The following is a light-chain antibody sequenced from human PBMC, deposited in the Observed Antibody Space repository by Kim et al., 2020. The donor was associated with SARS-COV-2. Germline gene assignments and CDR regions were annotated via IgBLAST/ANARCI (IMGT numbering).Light chain of an antibody. CDR3: QSADGSVTYV. Sequence: SPGQTARITCSGDALPEKQAYWYQQKSGQAPLLLIYKDSERPSGIPGRFSGSSSGTTVTLTISGVQAEDDADYYCQSADGSVTYVFGTGTKVTVL. CDR2: KDS. V-gene: IGLV3-25*03. J-gene: IGLJ1*01. CDR1: ALPEKQ.